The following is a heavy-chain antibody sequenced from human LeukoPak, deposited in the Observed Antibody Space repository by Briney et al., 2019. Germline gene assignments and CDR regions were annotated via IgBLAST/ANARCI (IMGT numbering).Heavy chain of an antibody. D-gene: IGHD6-19*01. CDR1: GGSISSYY. J-gene: IGHJ4*01. CDR2: IYYSGST. Sequence: SETLSLTCTVSGGSISSYYLSWIRQPPGKGLEWIGYIYYSGSTNYNPALKSRVTISVDTSKNQFSLKLSSVTAADTAVYYCAKHSSGWYEFDYWGHGTLVTVSS. V-gene: IGHV4-59*01. CDR3: AKHSSGWYEFDY.